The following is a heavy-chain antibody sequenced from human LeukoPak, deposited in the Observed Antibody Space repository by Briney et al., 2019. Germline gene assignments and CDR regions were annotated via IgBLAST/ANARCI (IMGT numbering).Heavy chain of an antibody. Sequence: SETLSLTCTVSGGSISSSSYYWGWIRQPPGKGLEWIGSIYYSGSTYDNPSLKSRVTISVDTSKNQFSLKLGSVTAADTAVYYCARVASGYSYGPPDYWGQGTLVTVSS. V-gene: IGHV4-39*07. CDR3: ARVASGYSYGPPDY. CDR2: IYYSGST. J-gene: IGHJ4*02. CDR1: GGSISSSSYY. D-gene: IGHD5-18*01.